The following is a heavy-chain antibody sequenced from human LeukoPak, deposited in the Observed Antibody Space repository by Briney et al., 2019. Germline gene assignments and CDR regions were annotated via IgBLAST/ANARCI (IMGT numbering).Heavy chain of an antibody. CDR3: ARDVAYGGNIFDY. D-gene: IGHD2-15*01. J-gene: IGHJ4*02. V-gene: IGHV3-30*03. CDR1: GFTFSSYS. Sequence: GGSLRLSCAASGFTFSSYSMNWVRQAPGKGLEWVAVISYDGSNKYYADSVKGRFTISRDNSKNTLYLQMNSQRAEDTAVYYCARDVAYGGNIFDYWGQGTLVTVSS. CDR2: ISYDGSNK.